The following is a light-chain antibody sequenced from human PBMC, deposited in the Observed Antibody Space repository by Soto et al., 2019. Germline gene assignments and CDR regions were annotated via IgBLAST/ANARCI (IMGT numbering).Light chain of an antibody. Sequence: SYELTQPPSVSVAPGKTATITCGGNNIGSKSVHWYQQKPGQAPVLVIYYDSDRPSGIPERFSGSNSGNTATLTISRVEAGDEADYYCQVWDSSSDHYVFGTGNKLTVL. CDR3: QVWDSSSDHYV. CDR2: YDS. V-gene: IGLV3-21*01. J-gene: IGLJ1*01. CDR1: NIGSKS.